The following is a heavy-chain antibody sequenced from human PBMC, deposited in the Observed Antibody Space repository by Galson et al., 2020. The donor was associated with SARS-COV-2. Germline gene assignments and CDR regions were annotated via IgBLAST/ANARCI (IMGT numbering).Heavy chain of an antibody. D-gene: IGHD3-16*01. Sequence: GESLKISCEASGFIFKDFWMSWFRQAPGKSLEWVANIRGDGSETNYVESVKGRFSISRDNAMNSLYLQMDSLRVEDTAVYYCTREGWQGAYWGQGSRVIVSS. CDR2: IRGDGSET. CDR1: GFIFKDFW. J-gene: IGHJ4*02. CDR3: TREGWQGAY. V-gene: IGHV3-7*01.